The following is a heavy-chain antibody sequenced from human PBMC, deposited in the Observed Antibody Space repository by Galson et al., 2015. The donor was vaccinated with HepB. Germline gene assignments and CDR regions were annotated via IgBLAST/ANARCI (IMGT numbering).Heavy chain of an antibody. CDR2: ISSSSLYV. CDR1: GFTLSTYS. J-gene: IGHJ6*02. V-gene: IGHV3-21*01. CDR3: ARVYGSGSYGYGMDV. D-gene: IGHD3-10*01. Sequence: SLRLSCASSGFTLSTYSMNWVRQAPGKGLEWVSSISSSSLYVYYADSVRGRFTVSRDNAKNSHYLQMNSLSAEDTAEYYCARVYGSGSYGYGMDVWGQGTTVTVS.